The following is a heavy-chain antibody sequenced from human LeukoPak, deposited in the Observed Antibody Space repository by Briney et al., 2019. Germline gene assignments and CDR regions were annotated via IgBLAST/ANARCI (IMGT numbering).Heavy chain of an antibody. V-gene: IGHV1-46*01. D-gene: IGHD3-10*01. CDR2: INPSGGST. CDR3: ASYYGSGSYYNPDYYGMDV. J-gene: IGHJ6*02. Sequence: ASVKVSCKASGYTFTIYYMHWVRQAPGQALEWMGIINPSGGSTTYAQKFQGRVTMTRDTSTSTVYMELSSLRSEDTAVYYCASYYGSGSYYNPDYYGMDVWGQGTTVTVSS. CDR1: GYTFTIYY.